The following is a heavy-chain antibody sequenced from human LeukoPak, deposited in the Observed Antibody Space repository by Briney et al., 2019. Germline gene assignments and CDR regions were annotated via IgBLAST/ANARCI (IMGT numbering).Heavy chain of an antibody. D-gene: IGHD3-3*01. CDR2: IYHSGRT. CDR3: AREFRPPIDFWSGYNYYYYYYYMDV. V-gene: IGHV4-38-2*02. J-gene: IGHJ6*03. CDR1: GYSISSGYY. Sequence: SETLSLTCTVSGYSISSGYYWGWIRQPPGKGVEWIGRIYHSGRTYYNPSLKSRVTISVDTSKNQFSLKLSSVTAADTAVYYCAREFRPPIDFWSGYNYYYYYYYMDVWGKGTTVTVSS.